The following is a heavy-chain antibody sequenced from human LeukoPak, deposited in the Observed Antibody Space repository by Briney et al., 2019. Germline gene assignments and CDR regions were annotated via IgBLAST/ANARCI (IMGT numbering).Heavy chain of an antibody. CDR3: WRDKGSDGIDL. V-gene: IGHV3-48*03. J-gene: IGHJ5*02. D-gene: IGHD3-10*01. Sequence: GSLRLSCVGSGFIFSSYEMNWVRQAPGKGLEWVSYIRGSGTTIYYADSVKGRFTISRDDAKNSLYLQMNSLRAEDTAVYYCWRDKGSDGIDLWGQGTLVTVSP. CDR1: GFIFSSYE. CDR2: IRGSGTTI.